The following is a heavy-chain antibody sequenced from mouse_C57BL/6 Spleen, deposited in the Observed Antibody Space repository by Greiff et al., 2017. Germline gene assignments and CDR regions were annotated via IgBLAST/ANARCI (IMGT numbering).Heavy chain of an antibody. CDR3: ARSDGYYVAY. J-gene: IGHJ3*01. Sequence: QVQLKQPGAELVKPGASVKLSCKASGYTFTSYWMHWVKQRPGQGLEWIGMIHPNSGSTNYNEKFKSKATLTVDKSSSTAYMQLSSLTSEDSAVXYCARSDGYYVAYWGQGTLVTVSA. CDR1: GYTFTSYW. D-gene: IGHD2-3*01. V-gene: IGHV1-64*01. CDR2: IHPNSGST.